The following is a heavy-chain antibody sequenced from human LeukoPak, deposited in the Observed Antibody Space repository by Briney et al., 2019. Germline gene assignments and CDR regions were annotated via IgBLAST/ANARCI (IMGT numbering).Heavy chain of an antibody. CDR3: AHNVDRRGFDY. CDR1: VFSLNTSEVG. D-gene: IGHD3-10*01. V-gene: IGHV2-5*02. Sequence: GPTLVNPTQTLTLTCTFSVFSLNTSEVGVGWIRQPPGKALEWLALIFWDDYKRFSPSLNSRLPITKDTSKNQVVLTMTNMEPVDTATYYCAHNVDRRGFDYWGQGTLVTVSS. CDR2: IFWDDYK. J-gene: IGHJ4*02.